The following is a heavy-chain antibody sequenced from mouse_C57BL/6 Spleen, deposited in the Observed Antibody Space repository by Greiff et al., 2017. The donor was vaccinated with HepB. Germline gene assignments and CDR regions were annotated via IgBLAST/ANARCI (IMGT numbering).Heavy chain of an antibody. CDR3: TRGGNSNYFDY. J-gene: IGHJ2*01. Sequence: VQLQQSGAELVRPGASVTLSCKASGYTFTDYEMHWVKQTPVHGLEWIGAIDPETGGTAYNQKFKGKAILTADKSSSTAYMELRSLTSEDSAVYYCTRGGNSNYFDYWGQGTTLTVSS. D-gene: IGHD2-5*01. CDR2: IDPETGGT. V-gene: IGHV1-15*01. CDR1: GYTFTDYE.